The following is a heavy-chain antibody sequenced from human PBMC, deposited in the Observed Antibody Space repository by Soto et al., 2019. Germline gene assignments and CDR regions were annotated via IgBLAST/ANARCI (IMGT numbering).Heavy chain of an antibody. D-gene: IGHD1-1*01. V-gene: IGHV3-23*01. J-gene: IGHJ3*02. CDR2: ISGSGGST. CDR1: GFTFSSYA. CDR3: AKGLGWQLERLWYAFDI. Sequence: EVQLLESGGGLVQPGGSLRLSCAASGFTFSSYAMSWVRQAPGKGLEWVSAISGSGGSTYYADSVKGRFTISRDNSKNTLYLQMNSLRAEDTAVSYCAKGLGWQLERLWYAFDIWGQGTMVTVSS.